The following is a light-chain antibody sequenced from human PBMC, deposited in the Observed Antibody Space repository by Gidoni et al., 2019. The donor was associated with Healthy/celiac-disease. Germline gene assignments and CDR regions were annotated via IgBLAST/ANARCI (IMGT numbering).Light chain of an antibody. CDR2: DAS. CDR3: QQYDNLSIFT. V-gene: IGKV1-33*01. CDR1: QDISNY. J-gene: IGKJ3*01. Sequence: DIQMTQSPSSLSASVGDRVTITCQASQDISNYLNWYQQKPGKAPKLLIYDASNLETGVPSRFSGSGSRTDFTFTISSLQPEDIATYYCQQYDNLSIFTFGPGTKVDIK.